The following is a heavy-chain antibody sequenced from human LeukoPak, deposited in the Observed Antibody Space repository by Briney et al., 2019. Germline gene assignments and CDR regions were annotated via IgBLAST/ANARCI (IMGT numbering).Heavy chain of an antibody. J-gene: IGHJ3*01. CDR1: GFTFSSYW. CDR2: INSAGSST. V-gene: IGHV3-74*01. Sequence: GGSLRLSCAASGFTFSSYWMHWVRQAPGKGLVWVSRINSAGSSTNYADSAKGRFTISRDNAKNTLYLQMNSLRAEDTAVYYYARQPHTFDLWGQGTMVTVSS. CDR3: ARQPHTFDL.